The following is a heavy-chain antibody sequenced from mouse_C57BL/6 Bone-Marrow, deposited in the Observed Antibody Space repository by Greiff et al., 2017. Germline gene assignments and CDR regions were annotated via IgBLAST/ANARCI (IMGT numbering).Heavy chain of an antibody. J-gene: IGHJ1*03. CDR1: GYTFTSYW. V-gene: IGHV1-64*01. CDR3: ARGDYYGSPSAYFDV. Sequence: QVQLQQPGAELVKPGASVKLSCKASGYTFTSYWMHWVKQRPGQGLEWIGMIHPNSGSTNYNEKFKSKATLTVDKSSSTAYMQLSSLTSEDSAVYYCARGDYYGSPSAYFDVWGTGTTVTVSS. CDR2: IHPNSGST. D-gene: IGHD1-1*01.